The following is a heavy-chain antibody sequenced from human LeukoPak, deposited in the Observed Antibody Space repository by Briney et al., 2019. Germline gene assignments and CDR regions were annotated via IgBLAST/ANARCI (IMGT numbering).Heavy chain of an antibody. CDR2: INHSGST. D-gene: IGHD3-10*01. CDR1: GVSFSGYY. Sequence: PSETLSLTCAVYGVSFSGYYWSWIRQPPGKGLEWIGEINHSGSTNYNPSLKSRVTISVDTSKNQFSLKLSSVTASDTAVYYRARVSARYYYGSGSYTPDDYWGQGTLVTVSS. V-gene: IGHV4-34*01. J-gene: IGHJ4*02. CDR3: ARVSARYYYGSGSYTPDDY.